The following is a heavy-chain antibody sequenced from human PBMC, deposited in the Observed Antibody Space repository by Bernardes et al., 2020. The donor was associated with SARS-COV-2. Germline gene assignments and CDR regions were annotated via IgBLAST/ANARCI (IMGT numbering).Heavy chain of an antibody. Sequence: SMKVSCKASGYTLTSYYMDWVRQAPGQGLEWMGIINPSGGSTSYAQKFQGRVTMTRDTSTSTVYMELSGLGSEETAVYYCARKLGYCSSTSCPYDYWGHGTLVTVSS. J-gene: IGHJ4*01. V-gene: IGHV1-46*01. CDR2: INPSGGST. CDR3: ARKLGYCSSTSCPYDY. CDR1: GYTLTSYY. D-gene: IGHD2-2*01.